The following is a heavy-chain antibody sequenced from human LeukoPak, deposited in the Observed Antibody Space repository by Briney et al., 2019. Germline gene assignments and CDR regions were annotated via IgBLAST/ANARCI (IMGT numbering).Heavy chain of an antibody. CDR1: GFTFSSHA. Sequence: GGSLRLSCAASGFTFSSHAMHWVRQAPGRGLEWVADISDDGNNGYYTDSVKGRFIISRDNFNNMLYLEMNSLRAEDTAVYYCATHVFVNIDAFDIWGQGTMVTVSS. J-gene: IGHJ3*02. CDR3: ATHVFVNIDAFDI. CDR2: ISDDGNNG. V-gene: IGHV3-30-3*01. D-gene: IGHD3-10*01.